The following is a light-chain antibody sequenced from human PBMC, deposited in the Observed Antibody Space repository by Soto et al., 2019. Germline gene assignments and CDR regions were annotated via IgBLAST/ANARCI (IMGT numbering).Light chain of an antibody. Sequence: EIVMTQSPATLSVSPGERATLSCRASQSVNSNLAWYQQKPGQAPRLLIYGASPRATGVPARFSGSGSGTEFTLTISSLQSEDFAVYYCQQYNALPRPLGQGPKADIK. J-gene: IGKJ1*01. CDR3: QQYNALPRP. CDR2: GAS. CDR1: QSVNSN. V-gene: IGKV3-15*01.